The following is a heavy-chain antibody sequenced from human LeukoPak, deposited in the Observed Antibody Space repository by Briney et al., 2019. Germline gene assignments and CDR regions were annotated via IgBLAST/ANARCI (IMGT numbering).Heavy chain of an antibody. D-gene: IGHD2-2*01. Sequence: GGSLRLSCAAPGFTFNSYWMSWVRQAPGKGLEWVSSLSGSGYNTYYADSVKGRFTISRDNSKNTVYLQMNSLRAEDTAVYYCAKDPYGTRYFDYWGQGTLVTVSS. CDR2: LSGSGYNT. CDR1: GFTFNSYW. J-gene: IGHJ4*02. CDR3: AKDPYGTRYFDY. V-gene: IGHV3-23*01.